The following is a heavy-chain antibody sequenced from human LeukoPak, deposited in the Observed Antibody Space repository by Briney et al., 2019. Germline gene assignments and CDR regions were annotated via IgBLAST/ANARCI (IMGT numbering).Heavy chain of an antibody. Sequence: GASVKVSCKASGGTFSGYAISWVRQAPGQGLEWMGWISPYNGNTNYAQKLQGRITMTTDTSTHTAYMALRSLRSDDTALYYCARENNHFDPWGQGTLVTVSS. D-gene: IGHD1-14*01. J-gene: IGHJ5*02. CDR3: ARENNHFDP. V-gene: IGHV1-18*01. CDR1: GGTFSGYA. CDR2: ISPYNGNT.